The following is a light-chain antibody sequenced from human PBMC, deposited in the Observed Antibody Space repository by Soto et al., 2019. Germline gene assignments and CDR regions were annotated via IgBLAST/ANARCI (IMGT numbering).Light chain of an antibody. Sequence: EIVFTQSPGPPSLSPGEKATLSFRARQSVSSSYLAWYQQKPGQAPRLLIYGTSSRATAIPDRFSGSGSGTDFTLTISRLEPEDFAVYYCQQYGSSSWTFGQGTKVDIK. CDR3: QQYGSSSWT. J-gene: IGKJ1*01. CDR1: QSVSSSY. V-gene: IGKV3-20*01. CDR2: GTS.